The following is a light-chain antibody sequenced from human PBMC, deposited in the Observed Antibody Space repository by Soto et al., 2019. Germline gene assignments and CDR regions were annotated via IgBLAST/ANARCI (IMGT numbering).Light chain of an antibody. CDR1: QSLNNN. Sequence: EIVMTQSPATLSVSPGEKATLSCRASQSLNNNLAWYQQKPGQGPRLLIYFASTRATGIPARFSGSGSGTEFSLTISSLQSEDFASYHCQQYSAWPLTFGGGTKVETK. J-gene: IGKJ4*01. V-gene: IGKV3-15*01. CDR3: QQYSAWPLT. CDR2: FAS.